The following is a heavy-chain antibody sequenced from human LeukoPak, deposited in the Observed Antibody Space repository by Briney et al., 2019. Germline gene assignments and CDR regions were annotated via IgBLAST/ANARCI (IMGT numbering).Heavy chain of an antibody. CDR1: GFSFRDFW. V-gene: IGHV3-7*01. CDR2: INQGGSVK. Sequence: GGSLRLSCAASGFSFRDFWMTWVRQAPGKGLEWVASINQGGSVKYYVDSVKGRFTISRDDAESSLHVQMDSLRDEDTAVYYCARDSSGRWGQGTMVTVSS. D-gene: IGHD3-10*01. J-gene: IGHJ3*01. CDR3: ARDSSGR.